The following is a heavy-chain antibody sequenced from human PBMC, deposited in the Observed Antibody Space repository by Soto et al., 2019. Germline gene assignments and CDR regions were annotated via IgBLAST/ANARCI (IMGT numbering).Heavy chain of an antibody. CDR3: ARSSDTEYYFDY. CDR1: GYTFTSYG. J-gene: IGHJ4*02. CDR2: ISAYNGNA. V-gene: IGHV1-18*01. D-gene: IGHD5-18*01. Sequence: ASVKVSCKASGYTFTSYGISLVRQAPGQGLEWMGWISAYNGNANYAQKLQGRVTMTTDTSTSTAYMELRSLRSDDTAVYYCARSSDTEYYFDYWGQGTLVTVSS.